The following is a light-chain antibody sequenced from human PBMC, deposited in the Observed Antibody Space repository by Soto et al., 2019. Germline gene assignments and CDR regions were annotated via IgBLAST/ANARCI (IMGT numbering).Light chain of an antibody. CDR3: KQSYSTPRT. V-gene: IGKV1-39*01. CDR1: RSIVSF. Sequence: DIQMIQSPSSLSASVGDRVTISCRARRSIVSFLNWYHQRPGAAPKRLIYAASTLQSGVPSRFSGRGSGTDFTLTISSLQPEDFGTHYGKQSYSTPRTFSTGTKGKIK. J-gene: IGKJ3*01. CDR2: AAS.